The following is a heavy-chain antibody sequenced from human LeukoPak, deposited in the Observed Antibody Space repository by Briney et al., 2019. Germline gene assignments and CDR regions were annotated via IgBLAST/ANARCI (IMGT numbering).Heavy chain of an antibody. J-gene: IGHJ4*02. D-gene: IGHD1-26*01. Sequence: ASETLSLTCTVSGGSISSYYWSWIRQPPGKGLEWIGYIYYSGSTNYNPSLKSRVTISVNTSKNQFSLKVTSVTAADTAVYYCARTRVPGSYSPKGPFDYWGQGTLVTVSS. CDR2: IYYSGST. CDR3: ARTRVPGSYSPKGPFDY. V-gene: IGHV4-59*12. CDR1: GGSISSYY.